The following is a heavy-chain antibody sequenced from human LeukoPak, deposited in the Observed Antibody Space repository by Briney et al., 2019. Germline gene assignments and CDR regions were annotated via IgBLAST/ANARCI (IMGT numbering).Heavy chain of an antibody. J-gene: IGHJ3*02. V-gene: IGHV4-59*01. Sequence: QVQLQESGPGLVKPWETLSLTCTVSGGSMSDYYWSWIRQPPGEGLEWIGYIYYTGSTNYNPSLKSRVTISVDTSKNQFSLKLSSVTAADTALYYCARDYAMTHAFDIWGQGTLVTVSS. CDR3: ARDYAMTHAFDI. D-gene: IGHD2-8*01. CDR2: IYYTGST. CDR1: GGSMSDYY.